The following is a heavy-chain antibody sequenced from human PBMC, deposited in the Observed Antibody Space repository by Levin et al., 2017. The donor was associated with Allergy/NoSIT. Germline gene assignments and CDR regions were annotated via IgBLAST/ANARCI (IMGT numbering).Heavy chain of an antibody. J-gene: IGHJ4*02. V-gene: IGHV3-9*01. CDR2: ISWNSGSI. CDR1: GFNFEDYA. CDR3: AKDMFMVTAIPISAPTT. D-gene: IGHD2-21*02. Sequence: HAGGSLRLSCAGSGFNFEDYAMHWVRQAPGKGLEWVSSISWNSGSIGYAESVKGRFTVSRDNARNSTYLQMNSLRVEDTALYYCAKDMFMVTAIPISAPTTWGQGTLVTVSS.